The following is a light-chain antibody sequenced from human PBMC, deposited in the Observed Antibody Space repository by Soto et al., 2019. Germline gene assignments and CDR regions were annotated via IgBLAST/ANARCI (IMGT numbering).Light chain of an antibody. V-gene: IGKV1-9*01. CDR2: DAS. J-gene: IGKJ4*01. CDR1: QGINTF. CDR3: QQLSTYPS. Sequence: DIQLTQSPSFLSASVGDRVTITCRASQGINTFLAWYQQKPGKAPKVLIYDASRLHSGVPSRFSGSGSGTEFTLTISSLQPEDVTTYFCQQLSTYPSFGGGTKVEIK.